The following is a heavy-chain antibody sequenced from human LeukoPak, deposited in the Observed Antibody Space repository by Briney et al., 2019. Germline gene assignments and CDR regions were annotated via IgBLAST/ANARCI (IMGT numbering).Heavy chain of an antibody. CDR1: GFSFSDYY. CDR2: ISSHGSPI. V-gene: IGHV3-11*01. J-gene: IGHJ4*02. Sequence: GGSLRLSCAASGFSFSDYYMIWIRQAPGRGLEYVSYISSHGSPIHYADSVKGRFTISRDNANNSRFLQMKSLRVADTAVYYCARPGQYCSGGTCYSGQFDFRGQGTLVTVSS. CDR3: ARPGQYCSGGTCYSGQFDF. D-gene: IGHD2-15*01.